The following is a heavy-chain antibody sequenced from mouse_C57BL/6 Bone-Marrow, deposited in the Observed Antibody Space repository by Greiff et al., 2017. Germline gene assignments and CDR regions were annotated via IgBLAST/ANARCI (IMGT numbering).Heavy chain of an antibody. CDR1: GFTFSDYY. J-gene: IGHJ4*01. CDR2: ISNGGCST. Sequence: EVQGVESGGGLVQPGGSLKLSCAASGFTFSDYYMYWVRQTPEKRLEWVAYISNGGCSTYYPDTVKGRFTISRDNAKNTLYLQMSRLKSEDKAMYYCARGGELRAYYAMDYGGQGTSVTVSS. V-gene: IGHV5-12*01. CDR3: ARGGELRAYYAMDY. D-gene: IGHD3-3*01.